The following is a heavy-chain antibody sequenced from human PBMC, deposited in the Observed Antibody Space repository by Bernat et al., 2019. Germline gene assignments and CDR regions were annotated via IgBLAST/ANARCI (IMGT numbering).Heavy chain of an antibody. CDR2: ISYDGSNK. J-gene: IGHJ4*02. CDR1: GFTFSSYA. CDR3: AKWDSDYGRSSHLDY. V-gene: IGHV3-30-3*02. D-gene: IGHD6-6*01. Sequence: QVQLVESGGGVVQPGRSLRLSCAASGFTFSSYAMHWVRQAPGKGLEWVAVISYDGSNKYYADSVKGRFTISRDNSKNTLYLQMNSLRAEDTAVYYCAKWDSDYGRSSHLDYWGQGALVTVSS.